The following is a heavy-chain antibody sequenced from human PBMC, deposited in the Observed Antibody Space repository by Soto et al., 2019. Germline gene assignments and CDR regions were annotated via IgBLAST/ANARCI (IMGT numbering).Heavy chain of an antibody. V-gene: IGHV3-33*01. D-gene: IGHD6-13*01. J-gene: IGHJ6*02. CDR3: ARDTLAFRAAGTCGMDV. CDR1: GFTFSSYG. Sequence: GGSLRLSCAASGFTFSSYGMHWVRQAPGKGLEWVAVIWYDGSNKYYADSVKGRFTISRDNSKNTLYLQMNSLRAEDTAVYYCARDTLAFRAAGTCGMDVWGQGTTVTVSS. CDR2: IWYDGSNK.